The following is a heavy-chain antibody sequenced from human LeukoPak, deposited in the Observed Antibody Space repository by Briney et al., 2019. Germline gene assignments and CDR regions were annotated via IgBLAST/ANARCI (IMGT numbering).Heavy chain of an antibody. D-gene: IGHD3-10*01. V-gene: IGHV5-51*01. CDR3: ARRVTMVRGVIKPTYYHYYGMDV. J-gene: IGHJ6*02. CDR1: GYTFTSYW. CDR2: IYPGDSDT. Sequence: GESLKISCKGSGYTFTSYWIGWVRQMPGKGLEWMGIIYPGDSDTRYSPSFQGQVTISADKSISTAYLQWSSLKASDTAMYYCARRVTMVRGVIKPTYYHYYGMDVWGQGTTVTVSS.